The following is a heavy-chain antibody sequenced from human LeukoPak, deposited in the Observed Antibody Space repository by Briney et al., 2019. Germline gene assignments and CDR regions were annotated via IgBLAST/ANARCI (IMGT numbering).Heavy chain of an antibody. CDR2: IWFDGSNK. CDR3: ANPGGDYDRSGHEYVDP. Sequence: GGSLRLSCAASGFTFSTYAIHWVRQAPGQGLQWVAVIWFDGSNKNYADSVRGRFAISRDNSKNTVFLQMTGLRAEDTAVYHCANPGGDYDRSGHEYVDPWGQGALVTVSS. D-gene: IGHD3-22*01. CDR1: GFTFSTYA. V-gene: IGHV3-33*06. J-gene: IGHJ5*02.